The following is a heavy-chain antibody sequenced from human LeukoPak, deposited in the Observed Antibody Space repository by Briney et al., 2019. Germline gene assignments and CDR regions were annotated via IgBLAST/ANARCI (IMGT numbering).Heavy chain of an antibody. CDR1: GFTFSDHY. Sequence: GGSLRLSCAASGFTFSDHYMDWVRQAPGKGLEWAGRTRNKANSYTTEYAASVKGRFTISRDDSKNSLYLQMNSLKTEDTAVYFCARVNRGSYHFDYWGQGTLVTVSS. V-gene: IGHV3-72*01. CDR2: TRNKANSYTT. J-gene: IGHJ4*02. CDR3: ARVNRGSYHFDY. D-gene: IGHD1-26*01.